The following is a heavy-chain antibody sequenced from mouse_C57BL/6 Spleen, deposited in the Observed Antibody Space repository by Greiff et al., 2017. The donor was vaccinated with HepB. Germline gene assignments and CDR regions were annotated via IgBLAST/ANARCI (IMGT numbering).Heavy chain of an antibody. CDR3: AIPLYYGFDY. J-gene: IGHJ2*01. Sequence: QVQLQQSGAELVRPGASVKLSCKASGYTFTDYYINWVKQRPGQGLEWIARIYPGSGNTYYNEKFKGKATLTAEKSSSTAYMQLSSLTSEDSAVYFCAIPLYYGFDYWGQGTTLTVSS. V-gene: IGHV1-76*01. CDR2: IYPGSGNT. CDR1: GYTFTDYY. D-gene: IGHD1-1*01.